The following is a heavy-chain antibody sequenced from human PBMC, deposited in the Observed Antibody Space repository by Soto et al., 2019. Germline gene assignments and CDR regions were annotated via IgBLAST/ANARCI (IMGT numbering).Heavy chain of an antibody. CDR3: ARARPYGSTYYYGMDV. CDR2: IIPIFGTA. Sequence: SVKVSCKASGGTFSSYAISWVRQAPGQGLEWMGGIIPIFGTANYAQKFQGRVTITADESTSTAYMELSSLRSEDTAVYYCARARPYGSTYYYGMDVWGQGTTATVSS. J-gene: IGHJ6*02. CDR1: GGTFSSYA. D-gene: IGHD1-26*01. V-gene: IGHV1-69*13.